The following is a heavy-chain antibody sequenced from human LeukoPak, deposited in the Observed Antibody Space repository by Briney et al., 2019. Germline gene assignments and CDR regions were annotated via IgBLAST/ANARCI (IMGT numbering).Heavy chain of an antibody. CDR2: ISYSGTT. Sequence: PSETLSLTCTVSGGSISSSSYYWGWIRQPRGKGLEWIVSISYSGTTYYNPSIKSRGPISVDTSKNQFSLKVSYVTAADTAIYYGARQKVLYSSGWLDFWGQGTLVSVSS. J-gene: IGHJ4*02. CDR1: GGSISSSSYY. V-gene: IGHV4-39*01. CDR3: ARQKVLYSSGWLDF. D-gene: IGHD6-19*01.